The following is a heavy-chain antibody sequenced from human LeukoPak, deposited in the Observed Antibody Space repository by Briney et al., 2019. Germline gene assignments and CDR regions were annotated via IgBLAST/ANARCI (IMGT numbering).Heavy chain of an antibody. CDR3: AKDELDGYCSGGSCYPYYFDY. Sequence: GGSLRLSCAASGFSFSSYSMNWVRQAPGKGLEWVSSVSSSGGFIYYADSVKGRFTISRDNSENTLYLQTNNLRPEDTAVYYCAKDELDGYCSGGSCYPYYFDYWGQGTLVTVSS. CDR1: GFSFSSYS. V-gene: IGHV3-21*01. J-gene: IGHJ4*02. D-gene: IGHD2-15*01. CDR2: VSSSGGFI.